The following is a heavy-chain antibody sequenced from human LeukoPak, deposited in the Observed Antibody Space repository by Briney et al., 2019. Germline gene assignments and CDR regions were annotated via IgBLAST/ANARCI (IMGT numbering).Heavy chain of an antibody. CDR1: GGSISSYY. J-gene: IGHJ5*02. V-gene: IGHV4-59*01. CDR2: IYYSGST. Sequence: PSETLSLTCTVSGGSISSYYWSWIRQPPGKGLEWIGYIYYSGSTNYNPSLKSRVTISVDTSKNQFSLKLCSVTAADTAVYYCASQGYCSSTSCQTGNWFDPWGQGTLVTVSS. CDR3: ASQGYCSSTSCQTGNWFDP. D-gene: IGHD2-2*01.